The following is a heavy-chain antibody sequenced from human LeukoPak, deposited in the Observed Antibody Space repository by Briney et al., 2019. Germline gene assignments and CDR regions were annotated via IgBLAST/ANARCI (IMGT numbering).Heavy chain of an antibody. D-gene: IGHD5-24*01. CDR2: ISSIGGGT. CDR1: GFIFSSYA. V-gene: IGHV3-64*01. Sequence: GGSLRLSCVASGFIFSSYAMNWVRQAPGKGLEYVSGISSIGGGTYYANSVKVRFTISRDNSKNTLYLQMGSLRVEDMALYYCATSRDAEMATLDYWGQGTLVTVSS. CDR3: ATSRDAEMATLDY. J-gene: IGHJ4*02.